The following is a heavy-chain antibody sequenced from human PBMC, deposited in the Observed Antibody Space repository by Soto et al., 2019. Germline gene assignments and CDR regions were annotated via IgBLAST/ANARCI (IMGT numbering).Heavy chain of an antibody. CDR1: GYTFTSYA. D-gene: IGHD3-3*01. CDR3: ARGSTYYDFWKL. CDR2: ISGYNGHT. Sequence: QVQLVQSGAEVKKPGASVKVSCKASGYTFTSYAITWVRQAPGQGLEWMGWISGYNGHTNYARELKGRVTMTTDTATSTAYMEMRSVRSDDTAVNYCARGSTYYDFWKLWGQGTLVTVSS. V-gene: IGHV1-18*04. J-gene: IGHJ4*02.